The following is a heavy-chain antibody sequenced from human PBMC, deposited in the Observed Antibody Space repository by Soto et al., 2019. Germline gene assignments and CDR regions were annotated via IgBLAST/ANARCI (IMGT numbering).Heavy chain of an antibody. D-gene: IGHD6-13*01. V-gene: IGHV4-39*01. CDR1: GGSISSSSYY. J-gene: IGHJ5*02. Sequence: SETLSLTCTVSGGSISSSSYYWGWIRQPPGKGLEWIGSIYYSGSTYYNPSLKSRVTISVDTSKNQFSLKLSSVTAADTAVYYCARQGLPGIAAAGRWFDPWGQVTLVTVSS. CDR2: IYYSGST. CDR3: ARQGLPGIAAAGRWFDP.